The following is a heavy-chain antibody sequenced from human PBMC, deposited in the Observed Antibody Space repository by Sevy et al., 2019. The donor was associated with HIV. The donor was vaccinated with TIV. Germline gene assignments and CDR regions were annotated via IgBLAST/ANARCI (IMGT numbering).Heavy chain of an antibody. J-gene: IGHJ5*01. CDR3: ARDSARVIVPTAGFDS. CDR2: IWYDGRTK. Sequence: GGFLRLSCSASGFTFRSFSMLWVRQAPGKGLEWVAAIWYDGRTKQYADSVKGRFTISRDNSKNMLNLEMNSLRAEDTPLYFCARDSARVIVPTAGFDSWGQGTVVTVSS. V-gene: IGHV3-33*01. D-gene: IGHD1-1*01. CDR1: GFTFRSFS.